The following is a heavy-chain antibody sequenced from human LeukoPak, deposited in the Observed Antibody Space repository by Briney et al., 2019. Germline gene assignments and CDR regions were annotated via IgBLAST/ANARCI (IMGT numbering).Heavy chain of an antibody. CDR3: AKDRLIAVAGTEPIDY. CDR2: ISYDGRIE. J-gene: IGHJ4*02. Sequence: GGSLRLSCAASGFPLTDYYMSWIRQAPGKGLEWVAIISYDGRIEYYADSVKGRFTISRDNSKNTLYLQMNSLRAEDTALYYCAKDRLIAVAGTEPIDYWGQGTLVTVSS. V-gene: IGHV3-30*18. D-gene: IGHD6-19*01. CDR1: GFPLTDYY.